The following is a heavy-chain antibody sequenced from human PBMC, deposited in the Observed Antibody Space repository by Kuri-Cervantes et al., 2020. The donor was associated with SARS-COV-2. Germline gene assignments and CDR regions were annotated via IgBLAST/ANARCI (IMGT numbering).Heavy chain of an antibody. J-gene: IGHJ4*02. Sequence: LSLTCAASGFTFSDYYMSWIRQAPGKGLEWVSYISSSGSTIYYADSVKGRFTISRDNAKNSLYLQMNSLRAEDTAVYYCASTASGSAAPFDYWGQGTLVTVSS. CDR3: ASTASGSAAPFDY. CDR1: GFTFSDYY. D-gene: IGHD2-2*01. V-gene: IGHV3-11*04. CDR2: ISSSGSTI.